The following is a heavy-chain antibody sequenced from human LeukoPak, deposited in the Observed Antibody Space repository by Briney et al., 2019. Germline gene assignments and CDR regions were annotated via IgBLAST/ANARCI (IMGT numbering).Heavy chain of an antibody. J-gene: IGHJ4*02. CDR3: ARGLRQQPYCFDY. CDR1: GGSISSSNW. CDR2: IYHSGSS. Sequence: PSETLSLTCAVSGGSISSSNWWSWVRQPPGKGLEWIGEIYHSGSSNYNPSLKSRVTISVDTSRNQFSLKLSSVTAADTAVYYCARGLRQQPYCFDYWGQGTLVTVSS. D-gene: IGHD6-13*01. V-gene: IGHV4-4*02.